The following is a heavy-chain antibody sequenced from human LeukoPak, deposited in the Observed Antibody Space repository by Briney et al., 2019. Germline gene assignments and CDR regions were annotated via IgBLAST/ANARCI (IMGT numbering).Heavy chain of an antibody. Sequence: PSENLSLTCSASGFTISSYYWSWIRQPPGKGLEWIGYINYSGRTNDNPSLKSRVTISVDRSKNQCSLKLSSVTAADTAVYYWARGRDTFDIWGQGTMVTVSS. V-gene: IGHV4-59*01. CDR3: ARGRDTFDI. J-gene: IGHJ3*02. CDR1: GFTISSYY. CDR2: INYSGRT.